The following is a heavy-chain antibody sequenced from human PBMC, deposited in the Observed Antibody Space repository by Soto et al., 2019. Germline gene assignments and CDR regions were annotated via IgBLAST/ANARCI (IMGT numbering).Heavy chain of an antibody. J-gene: IGHJ4*02. Sequence: GESLKISCKGFGYTFAGYWVAWVRQMPGKGLEWMGIIYLGDSETRYSPSFQGQITISADKSTNTAYLQWNSLRASDTAVYYCARGAFVVAGTLAIFPDYWGQGALVTVSS. CDR2: IYLGDSET. CDR3: ARGAFVVAGTLAIFPDY. V-gene: IGHV5-51*01. D-gene: IGHD2-15*01. CDR1: GYTFAGYW.